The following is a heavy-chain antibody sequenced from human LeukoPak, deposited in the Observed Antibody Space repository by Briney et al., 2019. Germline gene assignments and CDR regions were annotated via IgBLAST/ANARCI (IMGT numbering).Heavy chain of an antibody. V-gene: IGHV4-39*07. Sequence: SETLSLTCTVSGGSISSSSYYWGWIRQPPGKGLEWIGSIYYSGSTNYNPSLKSRVTISVDTSKNQFSLKLSSVTAADTAVYYCARDGPYNIAVAGTPWFDPWGQGTLVTVSS. CDR3: ARDGPYNIAVAGTPWFDP. CDR1: GGSISSSSYY. J-gene: IGHJ5*02. D-gene: IGHD6-19*01. CDR2: IYYSGST.